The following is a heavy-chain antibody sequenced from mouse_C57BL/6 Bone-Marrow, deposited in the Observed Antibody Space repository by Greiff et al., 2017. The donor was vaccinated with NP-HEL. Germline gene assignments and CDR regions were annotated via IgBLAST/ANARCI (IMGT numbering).Heavy chain of an antibody. CDR1: GYTFTSYW. Sequence: VQLQESGAELVMPGASVKLSCKASGYTFTSYWMHWVKQRPGQGLEWIGEIDPSDSYTNYNQKFKGKSTLTVDKSSSTAYMQLSSLTSEDSAVYYCARDYGSIYWYFDVWGTGTTVTVSS. CDR2: IDPSDSYT. V-gene: IGHV1-69*01. CDR3: ARDYGSIYWYFDV. D-gene: IGHD1-1*01. J-gene: IGHJ1*03.